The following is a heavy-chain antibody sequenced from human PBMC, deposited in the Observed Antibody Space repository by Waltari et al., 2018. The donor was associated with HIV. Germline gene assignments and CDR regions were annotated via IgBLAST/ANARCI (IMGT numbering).Heavy chain of an antibody. CDR3: ARYCSGGSCYSGMAFDI. V-gene: IGHV4-39*07. CDR1: GGSISSSRYY. D-gene: IGHD2-15*01. CDR2: IYYSGST. J-gene: IGHJ3*02. Sequence: QLQLQESGPGLVKPSETLSLPCPVSGGSISSSRYYWGWLRQPPGEGLEWIGSIYYSGSTYYNPSLKSRVTISVDTSKNQFSLKLSSVTAADTAVYYCARYCSGGSCYSGMAFDIWGQGTMVTVSS.